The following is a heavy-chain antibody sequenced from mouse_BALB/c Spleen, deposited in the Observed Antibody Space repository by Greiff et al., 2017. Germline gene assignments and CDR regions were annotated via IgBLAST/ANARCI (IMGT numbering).Heavy chain of an antibody. V-gene: IGHV2-6-7*01. CDR3: ARAASGTGYAMDY. D-gene: IGHD4-1*01. J-gene: IGHJ4*01. Sequence: VQGVESGPGLVAPSQSLSITCTVSGFSLTGYGVNWVRQPPGKGLEWLGMIWGDGSTDYNSALKSRLSISKDNSKSQVFLKMNSLQTDDSARYYCARAASGTGYAMDYWGQGTSVTVSS. CDR2: IWGDGST. CDR1: GFSLTGYG.